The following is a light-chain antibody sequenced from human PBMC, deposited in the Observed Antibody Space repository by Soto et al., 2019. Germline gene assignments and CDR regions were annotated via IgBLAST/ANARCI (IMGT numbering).Light chain of an antibody. CDR1: SSNIGSNT. CDR2: TNN. Sequence: QSVLTQPPSASGTPGQRVTISCSGSSSNIGSNTVNWYQQLPGTAPKLLIYTNNQRPSGVPDRFSGSKSGTSASLGISGLQSEDEADYYCAAWDDGLNGVVFGGGTKLTVL. J-gene: IGLJ2*01. CDR3: AAWDDGLNGVV. V-gene: IGLV1-44*01.